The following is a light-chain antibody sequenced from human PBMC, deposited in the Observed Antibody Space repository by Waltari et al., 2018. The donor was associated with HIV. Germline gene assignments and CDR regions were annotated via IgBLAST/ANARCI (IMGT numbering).Light chain of an antibody. V-gene: IGKV1-39*01. CDR2: GGY. Sequence: DIQVTQAPSSLSASVGDRVTITCRASRHIYKYLNWYQQKPGKPPNVVIYGGYRLESGVPTRFSGSGSGTDFSLTIDGLQPEDFATYYCQQTYSSPYTFGLGTKLEIK. CDR1: RHIYKY. CDR3: QQTYSSPYT. J-gene: IGKJ2*01.